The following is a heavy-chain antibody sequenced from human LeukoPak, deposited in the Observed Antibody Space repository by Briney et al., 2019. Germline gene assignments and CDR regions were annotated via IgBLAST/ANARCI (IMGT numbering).Heavy chain of an antibody. CDR2: IKQDGSEK. V-gene: IGHV3-7*01. CDR1: GFTFSSYW. D-gene: IGHD6-13*01. Sequence: GGSLRLSCAVSGFTFSSYWMSWVRQAPGKGLEWVANIKQDGSEKYYVDSVKGRFTISRDNAENSLYLQMNTLRAEDTAVYYCARDRYITRSWGYDFDYWGQGTLVIVSS. J-gene: IGHJ4*02. CDR3: ARDRYITRSWGYDFDY.